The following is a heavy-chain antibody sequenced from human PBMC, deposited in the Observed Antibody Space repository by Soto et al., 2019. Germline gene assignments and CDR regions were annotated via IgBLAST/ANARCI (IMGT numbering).Heavy chain of an antibody. CDR3: ARDGDYDEKAFDI. Sequence: QVQLQESGPGLVKPSQTLSLTCTVSGGSISSGGYYWSWIRQHPGKGLEWIGYIYYSGSTYYNPSLKSRGTISVDTSKNQFSLKLSSVTAADTAVYYCARDGDYDEKAFDIRGQGTMVTVSS. CDR1: GGSISSGGYY. D-gene: IGHD4-17*01. J-gene: IGHJ3*02. CDR2: IYYSGST. V-gene: IGHV4-31*03.